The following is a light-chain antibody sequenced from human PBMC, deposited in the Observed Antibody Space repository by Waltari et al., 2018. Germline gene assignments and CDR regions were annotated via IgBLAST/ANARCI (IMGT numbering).Light chain of an antibody. CDR1: QDIISW. Sequence: DIQMTPSPSSVSASVGDRVTITCRASQDIISWLAWYQQKPGKAPKLLIYAASTLQSGVPSRFSGSGSGTEFTLTISSLQPEDFATYFCQQANSFPITFGQGTRLEIK. CDR2: AAS. CDR3: QQANSFPIT. J-gene: IGKJ5*01. V-gene: IGKV1D-12*01.